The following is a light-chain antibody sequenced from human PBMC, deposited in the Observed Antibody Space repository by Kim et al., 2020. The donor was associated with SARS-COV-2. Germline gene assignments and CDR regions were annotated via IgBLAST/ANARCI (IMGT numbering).Light chain of an antibody. CDR3: QAWDSSTVV. J-gene: IGLJ2*01. Sequence: VSQETTACTHCAEDKLGDKYACWYQQRPGQSPVLVIYQDSKRPSGIPERFSGSNSGNTATLTISGTQAMDEADYYCQAWDSSTVVFGGGTKLTVL. V-gene: IGLV3-1*01. CDR1: KLGDKY. CDR2: QDS.